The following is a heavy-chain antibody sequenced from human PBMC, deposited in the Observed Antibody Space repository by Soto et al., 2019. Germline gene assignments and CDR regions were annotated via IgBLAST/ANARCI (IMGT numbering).Heavy chain of an antibody. J-gene: IGHJ4*02. CDR1: GITFSSYW. CDR3: AVRGGYSTPLDY. CDR2: IYSDGSGT. Sequence: GGSLRLSCAASGITFSSYWMFLVRQAPGKGLLWVSRIYSDGSGTSYADSVKGRFTISRDNAKNTLYLQMNSLRAEDTAVYYCAVRGGYSTPLDYWGQGTLVTVSS. V-gene: IGHV3-74*01. D-gene: IGHD2-21*01.